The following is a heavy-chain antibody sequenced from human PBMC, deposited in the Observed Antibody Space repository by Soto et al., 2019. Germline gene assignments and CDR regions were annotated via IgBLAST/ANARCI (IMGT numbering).Heavy chain of an antibody. V-gene: IGHV3-23*01. Sequence: EVQLLESGGGLVQPGGSLSLSCAASGFTFSSYAMSWVRQAPGKGLEWVSAISGSGGSTYYADSVKGRFTISRDNSKNTLYLQMNSLRAEDTAVYYCAKLDYGDGKERSWGQGTLVTVSS. J-gene: IGHJ4*02. CDR1: GFTFSSYA. CDR2: ISGSGGST. CDR3: AKLDYGDGKERS. D-gene: IGHD4-17*01.